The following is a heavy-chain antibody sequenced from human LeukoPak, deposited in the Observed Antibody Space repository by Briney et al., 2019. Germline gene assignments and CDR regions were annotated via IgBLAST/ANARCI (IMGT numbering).Heavy chain of an antibody. J-gene: IGHJ4*02. CDR1: GGPFSDHY. CDR3: ARGYGSGSYYHY. CDR2: INHSGST. Sequence: SETLSLTCAVYGGPFSDHYWSWIRQPPVKGLEWIGEINHSGSTDYNPSLKSRVTISVDTSKNQFSLKLSSVTAADTAVYYCARGYGSGSYYHYWGQGTLVTVSS. V-gene: IGHV4-34*01. D-gene: IGHD3-10*01.